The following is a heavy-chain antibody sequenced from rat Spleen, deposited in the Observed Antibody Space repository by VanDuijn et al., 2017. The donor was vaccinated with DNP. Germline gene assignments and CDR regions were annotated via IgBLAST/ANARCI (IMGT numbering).Heavy chain of an antibody. D-gene: IGHD1-11*01. CDR2: ITYDGGGT. V-gene: IGHV5-22*01. Sequence: EVRLVESGGGLVQPGGSLKLSCTASGFTFSDYYMAWVRQAPTKGLEWVTYITYDGGGTYYRDSVKGRFTISRDNAKSTLYLQMNSLRSEDMATYYCARHDGGYPPNWFTYWGQGTLVTVSS. CDR1: GFTFSDYY. J-gene: IGHJ3*01. CDR3: ARHDGGYPPNWFTY.